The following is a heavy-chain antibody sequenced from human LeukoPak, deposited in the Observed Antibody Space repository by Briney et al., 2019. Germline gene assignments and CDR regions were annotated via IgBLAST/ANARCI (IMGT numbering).Heavy chain of an antibody. CDR2: IEWDDEK. J-gene: IGHJ4*02. V-gene: IGHV2-70*01. Sequence: GPTLLNAPPTLTLTFTFSGVSLGTRGVSVSWIRQPPGKALEWLSLIEWDDEKYYSTSLKTRLTISKDTSKNQVVLTMPNMDPMDTATYYCARLSYGSKSPLDYWGQGTLVTVSS. CDR1: GVSLGTRGVS. CDR3: ARLSYGSKSPLDY. D-gene: IGHD3-10*01.